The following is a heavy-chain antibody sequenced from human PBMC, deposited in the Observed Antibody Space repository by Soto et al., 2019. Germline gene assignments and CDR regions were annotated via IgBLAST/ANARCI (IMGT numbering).Heavy chain of an antibody. CDR3: ARASDSSGWPFDY. D-gene: IGHD6-19*01. J-gene: IGHJ4*02. Sequence: QVQLVQSGAEVKKPGSSVKVSCKASGGTFSSYTISWVRQAPGQGLEWMGRIIPILGIANYEQKFQGRVTITEDKSTSTAYMELSSLRSEDTAVYYCARASDSSGWPFDYWGQGTLVTVSS. CDR2: IIPILGIA. V-gene: IGHV1-69*02. CDR1: GGTFSSYT.